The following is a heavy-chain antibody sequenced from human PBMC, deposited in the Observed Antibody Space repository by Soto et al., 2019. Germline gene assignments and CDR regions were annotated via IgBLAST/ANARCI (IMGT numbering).Heavy chain of an antibody. J-gene: IGHJ3*02. CDR2: ISAYNGNT. Sequence: ASVKVSCKASGYTFTSYGISWVRQAPGQGLERMGWISAYNGNTNYAQKLQGRVTMTTDTSTSTAYMELRSLRSDDTAVYYCAIDLCSGGSCYSDAFDIWGQGTMVTVSS. D-gene: IGHD2-15*01. V-gene: IGHV1-18*01. CDR3: AIDLCSGGSCYSDAFDI. CDR1: GYTFTSYG.